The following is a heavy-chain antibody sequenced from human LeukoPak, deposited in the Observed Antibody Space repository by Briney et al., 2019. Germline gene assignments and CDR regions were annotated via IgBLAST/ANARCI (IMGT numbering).Heavy chain of an antibody. J-gene: IGHJ3*02. CDR3: AREEGAPIAAANI. D-gene: IGHD6-13*01. CDR1: GYIFTSYS. CDR2: ISAYNGDT. V-gene: IGHV1-18*01. Sequence: ASVTLSCKASGYIFTSYSISWVRQAPGQGLEWMGWISAYNGDTNYVQKFQGRVTMTTDTSTSTAYMELKSLRSDDTAVYYCAREEGAPIAAANIWGLGTKGPVSS.